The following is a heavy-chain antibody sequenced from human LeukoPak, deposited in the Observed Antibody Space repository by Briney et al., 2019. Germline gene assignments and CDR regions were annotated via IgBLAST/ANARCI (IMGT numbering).Heavy chain of an antibody. CDR1: GGSFSGYY. V-gene: IGHV4-34*01. D-gene: IGHD3-22*01. J-gene: IGHJ4*02. CDR2: INHSGST. CDR3: ARGRRRYYYDSSGHLDY. Sequence: SEALSLTCAVYGGSFSGYYWSWIRQPPGKGLEWIGEINHSGSTNYNPSLKSRVTISVDTSKNQFSLKLSSVTAADTAVYYCARGRRRYYYDSSGHLDYWGQGTLVTVSS.